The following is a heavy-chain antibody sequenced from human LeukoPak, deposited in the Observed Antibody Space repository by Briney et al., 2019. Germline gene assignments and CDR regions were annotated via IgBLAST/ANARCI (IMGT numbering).Heavy chain of an antibody. CDR3: ARSQNYYGWN. V-gene: IGHV1-2*04. J-gene: IGHJ4*02. CDR1: GYTFTGYY. Sequence: ASVKVSCKASGYTFTGYYMHWVRQAPGQGLEWMGWINPNSGGTNYAQKFQGWVTMTRDTSISTAYMELSSLRSEDTAVYYCARSQNYYGWNWGQGTLVTVSS. D-gene: IGHD3-10*01. CDR2: INPNSGGT.